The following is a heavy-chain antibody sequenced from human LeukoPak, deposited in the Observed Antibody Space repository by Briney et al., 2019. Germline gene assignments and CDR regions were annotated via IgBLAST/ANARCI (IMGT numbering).Heavy chain of an antibody. CDR2: IIPMFRTV. CDR3: ARDATLYDSRAYYYLW. CDR1: GGTFSRYA. D-gene: IGHD3-22*01. J-gene: IGHJ4*02. Sequence: SVKVSCKASGGTFSRYAISWVRQAPGQGLEWMGGIIPMFRTVNYAQKFQGRVTMTADESTSTAYMELTSLRSEDTAVYYCARDATLYDSRAYYYLWWGQGTLVTVSS. V-gene: IGHV1-69*13.